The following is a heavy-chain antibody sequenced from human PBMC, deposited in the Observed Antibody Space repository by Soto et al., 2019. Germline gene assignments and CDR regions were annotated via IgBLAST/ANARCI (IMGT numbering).Heavy chain of an antibody. Sequence: QVQLVESGGGVVQPGRSLRLSCVASGFTFGGYGMHWVRQAPGKGLEWVAAVRYDGSKEWYADSVKGRFTISRDNSKNTLYLQMDSLRGEDTAVYYCARDRWITEHIPVFDYWGQGTLVTVSS. D-gene: IGHD1-20*01. CDR3: ARDRWITEHIPVFDY. V-gene: IGHV3-33*01. J-gene: IGHJ4*02. CDR2: VRYDGSKE. CDR1: GFTFGGYG.